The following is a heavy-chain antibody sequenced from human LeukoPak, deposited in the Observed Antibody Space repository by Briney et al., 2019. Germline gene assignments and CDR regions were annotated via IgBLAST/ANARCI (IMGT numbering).Heavy chain of an antibody. Sequence: GGSLRLSCAASGFTFSNYAMHWVRQAPGKGLEWVAIISYDGSSKYYADSVKGRFTISRDNSKNTLYLQMNSLGPEDTAMYYCAKVRVVFNWNYAYYFDYWGQGTLVTASS. D-gene: IGHD1-7*01. CDR2: ISYDGSSK. J-gene: IGHJ4*02. CDR1: GFTFSNYA. CDR3: AKVRVVFNWNYAYYFDY. V-gene: IGHV3-30*18.